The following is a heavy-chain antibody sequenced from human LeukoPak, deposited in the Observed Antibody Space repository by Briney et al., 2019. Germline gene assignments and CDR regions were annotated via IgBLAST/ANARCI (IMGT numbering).Heavy chain of an antibody. J-gene: IGHJ6*02. CDR2: ISWNGGSV. V-gene: IGHV3-9*01. CDR3: AKDTEFGEPYHGMDV. CDR1: GFSLVDHA. Sequence: GGSLRLSCAVSGFSLVDHAMHWVRQAPGKGLEWVSGISWNGGSVDYADSVKGRFIISRDNAKKSLYLQMNSLRREDTALYYCAKDTEFGEPYHGMDVWGQGTTVTVSS. D-gene: IGHD3-10*01.